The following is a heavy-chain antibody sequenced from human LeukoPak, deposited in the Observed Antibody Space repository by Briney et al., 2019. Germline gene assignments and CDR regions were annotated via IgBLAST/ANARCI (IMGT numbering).Heavy chain of an antibody. CDR2: INSDGSST. D-gene: IGHD5-18*01. CDR1: GFTFSSYW. CDR3: VRGGYSYVFGY. V-gene: IGHV3-74*01. J-gene: IGHJ4*02. Sequence: GGSLRLSCAASGFTFSSYWMHWVRQAPGKGLVWVSRINSDGSSTSYADSVKGRFTISRDNAKNTLYLQMNSLRAEDTAVYYCVRGGYSYVFGYWGQGTLVTVSS.